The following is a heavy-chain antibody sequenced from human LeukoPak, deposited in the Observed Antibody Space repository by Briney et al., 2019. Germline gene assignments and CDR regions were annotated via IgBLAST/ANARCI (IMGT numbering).Heavy chain of an antibody. J-gene: IGHJ6*03. V-gene: IGHV4-39*01. CDR2: IYYSGST. CDR1: GDSISTSRYY. CDR3: ARHKDYYYSYMDV. Sequence: SETLSLTCSVSGDSISTSRYYWGWIRQPPGKGLEWIGTIYYSGSTYYNPSLTSRVTISVDTSKNQFSLKLSSVTAADTAVYYCARHKDYYYSYMDVWGKGTTVTISS.